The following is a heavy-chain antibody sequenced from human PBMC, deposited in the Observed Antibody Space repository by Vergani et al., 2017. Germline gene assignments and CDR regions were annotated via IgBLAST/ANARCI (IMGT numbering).Heavy chain of an antibody. V-gene: IGHV1-69*04. J-gene: IGHJ4*02. Sequence: QVQLVQSGAEVKKPGSSVKVSCKASGGTFSSYAISWVRQAPGQGLEWMGRIIPILGIANYAQKFQGRVTITADKSTSTAYMERSSLRSEDTAVYYCATSNGDYGGNFDYWGQGTLVTVSS. CDR2: IIPILGIA. CDR1: GGTFSSYA. D-gene: IGHD4-17*01. CDR3: ATSNGDYGGNFDY.